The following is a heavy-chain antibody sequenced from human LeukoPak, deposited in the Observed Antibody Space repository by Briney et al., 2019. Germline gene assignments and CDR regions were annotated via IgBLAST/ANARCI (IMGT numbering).Heavy chain of an antibody. Sequence: GGSLRLSCAASGFTFSSYAMSWVRQAPGKGLEWVSAISGSGGSTYYADSVKGRFTISRDNAKNSLYLQMNSLRAEDTAVYYCARDIVAGSGGWFDPWGQGTLVTVSP. CDR3: ARDIVAGSGGWFDP. CDR2: ISGSGGST. V-gene: IGHV3-23*01. J-gene: IGHJ5*02. D-gene: IGHD6-19*01. CDR1: GFTFSSYA.